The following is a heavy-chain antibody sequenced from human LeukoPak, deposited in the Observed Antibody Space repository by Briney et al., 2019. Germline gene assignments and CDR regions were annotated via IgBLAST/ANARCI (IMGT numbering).Heavy chain of an antibody. CDR2: ISGSGGST. J-gene: IGHJ5*02. Sequence: GGSRRLSCAASGFTFSDYAMTWVGQAPGKGLEWGSAISGSGGSTYYADSVKGRSTISRGNSKNTLYLQMNSLVPEATAVYYCAKGLHSSGWPNWFDPWGQGPLVTVPS. CDR3: AKGLHSSGWPNWFDP. D-gene: IGHD6-19*01. V-gene: IGHV3-23*01. CDR1: GFTFSDYA.